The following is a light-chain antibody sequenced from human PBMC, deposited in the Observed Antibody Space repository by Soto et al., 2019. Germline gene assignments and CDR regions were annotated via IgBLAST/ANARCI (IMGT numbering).Light chain of an antibody. V-gene: IGKV1-39*01. CDR3: QQSYKMPS. J-gene: IGKJ5*01. CDR1: RNVSIY. CDR2: ATS. Sequence: EIPLTQSPSSLAASVGDRLTLTCRASRNVSIYLNWYQHKPGKGPTLLIHATSNLQIGVPSRFSGSGSGTEFTLTISSLEPEDFGTYDCQQSYKMPSFVQGTRLVIK.